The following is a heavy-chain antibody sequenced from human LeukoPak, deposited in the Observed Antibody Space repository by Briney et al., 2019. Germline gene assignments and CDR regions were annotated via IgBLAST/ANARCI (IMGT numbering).Heavy chain of an antibody. D-gene: IGHD2-15*01. CDR2: ISSSSSYI. CDR1: GFTFSSYS. J-gene: IGHJ4*02. Sequence: GGSLRLSCAASGFTFSSYSMNWVRQAPGKGLEWVSSISSSSSYIYYADSVKGRFTISRDNAKNSLYLQMNSLRAEDTAVYYCARAFGVVAADFDYWGQGTLVTVSS. V-gene: IGHV3-21*01. CDR3: ARAFGVVAADFDY.